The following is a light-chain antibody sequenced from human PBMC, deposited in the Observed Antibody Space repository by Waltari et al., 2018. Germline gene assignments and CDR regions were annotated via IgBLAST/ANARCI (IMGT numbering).Light chain of an antibody. CDR3: QQRSNWT. CDR2: DAS. V-gene: IGKV3-11*01. CDR1: QSLSSY. J-gene: IGKJ1*01. Sequence: EIVMTQSPATLSLSPGERATISYRASQSLSSYLAWYQQKHGQAPRLLIYDASNRTTGIPARFSGSGSGTDFTLTISSLEPEDFAVYYCQQRSNWTFGQGTKVEIK.